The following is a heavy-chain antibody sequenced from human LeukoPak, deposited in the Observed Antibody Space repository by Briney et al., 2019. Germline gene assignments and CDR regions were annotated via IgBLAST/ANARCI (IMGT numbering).Heavy chain of an antibody. D-gene: IGHD6-19*01. CDR2: MNPNSGNT. J-gene: IGHJ4*02. CDR1: GYTFTGYD. V-gene: IGHV1-8*01. CDR3: ARAYSSGLIDY. Sequence: GASVKVSCKASGYTFTGYDINWVRQATGQGLEWMGWMNPNSGNTGYAQRFQGRVTMTRNTSISTAYMELSSLRSEDTAVYYCARAYSSGLIDYWGQGTLVTVSS.